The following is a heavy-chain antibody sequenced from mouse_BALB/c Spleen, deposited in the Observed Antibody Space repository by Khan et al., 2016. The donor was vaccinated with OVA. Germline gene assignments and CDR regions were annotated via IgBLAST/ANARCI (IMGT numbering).Heavy chain of an antibody. CDR1: GFSLSSYA. CDR3: AKFFYGCISNWYLDV. D-gene: IGHD1-1*01. CDR2: MWRDGSK. J-gene: IGHJ1*01. V-gene: IGHV2-3*01. Sequence: QVQLQESGPGLVAPSPSLSISCTVSGFSLSSYAISWVSQPPGKGLEWLGVMWRDGSKTYHSALRSRLSISKEKSKSQVSLKRNRLQTDDTATYFCAKFFYGCISNWYLDVWGAGTTVTVSS.